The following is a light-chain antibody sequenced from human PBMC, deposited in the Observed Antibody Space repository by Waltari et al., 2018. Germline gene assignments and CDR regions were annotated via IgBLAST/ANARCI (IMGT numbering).Light chain of an antibody. Sequence: QLVLTQSPSASASLGASVKLTCTLSSGHSDYAIDWHQQQPGKGPRYLMKLNSDGSHNKGDGSPYRCAGSSSGADRYLTISSLQAEDEADYYCHAWRSGILVFAGGTKLTVL. CDR3: HAWRSGILV. CDR2: LNSDGSH. V-gene: IGLV4-69*01. J-gene: IGLJ2*01. CDR1: SGHSDYA.